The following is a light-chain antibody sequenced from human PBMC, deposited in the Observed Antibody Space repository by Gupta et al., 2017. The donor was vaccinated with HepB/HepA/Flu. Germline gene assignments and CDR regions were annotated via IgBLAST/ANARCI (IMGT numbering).Light chain of an antibody. Sequence: EIVLTQSPATLSLSPGERATLSCRASQSVSSYLAWYQQKPGQAPRLLIYDASNRDTGIPARFSGSGCGKDFALTISSRELEDFAVYYCQQPSDWPPITFGQGTRVEIK. V-gene: IGKV3-11*01. J-gene: IGKJ5*01. CDR1: QSVSSY. CDR3: QQPSDWPPIT. CDR2: DAS.